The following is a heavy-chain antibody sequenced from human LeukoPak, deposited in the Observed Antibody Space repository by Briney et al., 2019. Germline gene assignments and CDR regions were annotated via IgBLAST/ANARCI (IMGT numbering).Heavy chain of an antibody. Sequence: GGSLRLSCAASGFTFSSYAMSWVRQAPGKGLEWVSAISGSGGSTYYADSVKGRFTISRDNSKNTLYLQMNSLRAEDTAVYYCAKDLTPYNWNDNELFDYWGQGTLVTVSS. CDR2: ISGSGGST. CDR1: GFTFSSYA. J-gene: IGHJ4*02. V-gene: IGHV3-23*01. CDR3: AKDLTPYNWNDNELFDY. D-gene: IGHD1-1*01.